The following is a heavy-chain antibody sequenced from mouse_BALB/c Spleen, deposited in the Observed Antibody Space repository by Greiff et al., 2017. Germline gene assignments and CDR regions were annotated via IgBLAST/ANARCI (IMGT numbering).Heavy chain of an antibody. CDR3: ARGGYYDYVFAY. D-gene: IGHD2-4*01. Sequence: DVMLVESGGGLVKPGGSLKLSCAASGFTFSDYYMYWVRQTPEKRLEWVATISDGGSYTYYPDSVKGRFTISRDNAKNNLYLQMSSLKSEDTAMYYCARGGYYDYVFAYWGQGTLVTVSA. J-gene: IGHJ3*01. CDR1: GFTFSDYY. CDR2: ISDGGSYT. V-gene: IGHV5-4*02.